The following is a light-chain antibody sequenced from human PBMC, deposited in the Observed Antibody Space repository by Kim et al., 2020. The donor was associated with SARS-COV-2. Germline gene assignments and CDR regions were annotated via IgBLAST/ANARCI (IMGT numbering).Light chain of an antibody. CDR3: PVWDDSLTGSWV. Sequence: QRVTISCSGTSSNIGSNTVNWYQQLPGTAPKLLIFSNNERPSGVPDRFSGSKSGTSASLAISGLQSEDEADYYCPVWDDSLTGSWVFGGGTQLTVL. CDR2: SNN. CDR1: SSNIGSNT. V-gene: IGLV1-44*01. J-gene: IGLJ3*02.